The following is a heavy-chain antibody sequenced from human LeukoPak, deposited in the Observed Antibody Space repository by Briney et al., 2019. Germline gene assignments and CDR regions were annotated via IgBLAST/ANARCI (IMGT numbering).Heavy chain of an antibody. CDR2: IKQDGSEK. CDR1: GFTFSSYW. V-gene: IGHV3-7*02. CDR3: ASLFCGGDCYSGNY. D-gene: IGHD2-21*02. J-gene: IGHJ4*02. Sequence: GGSLRLSCAASGFTFSSYWMSWVRQAPGKGLEWVANIKQDGSEKYYVDSVKGRFTISRDNAKNSLYLQMNSLRAEDTAVYYCASLFCGGDCYSGNYWGQGTLVTVSS.